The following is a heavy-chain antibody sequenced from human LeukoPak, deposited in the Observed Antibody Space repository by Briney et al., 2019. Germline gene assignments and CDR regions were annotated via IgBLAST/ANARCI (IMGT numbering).Heavy chain of an antibody. V-gene: IGHV4-59*01. D-gene: IGHD4-17*01. CDR2: IYYSGST. CDR3: ARALTVTTLSLVY. J-gene: IGHJ4*02. CDR1: GGSFSSYY. Sequence: SETLSLTCTVSGGSFSSYYWSWIRQPPGKGLEWIGYIYYSGSTNYNPSLKSRVTISVDTSKNQFSLKLSSVTAADTAVYYCARALTVTTLSLVYWGQGTLVTVSS.